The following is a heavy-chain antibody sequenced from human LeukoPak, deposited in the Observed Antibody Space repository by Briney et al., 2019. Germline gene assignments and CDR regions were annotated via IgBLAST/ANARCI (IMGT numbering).Heavy chain of an antibody. CDR2: ISSSGSTM. Sequence: GGSLRLSCAASGFTFSDYSMTWIRQAPGKGLEWVSYISSSGSTMYDADSVKGRFTISRDNARNSLYLHMNSLRAEDTAVYYCSRGITYDSGSGSYYFDHWGQGALVTVSS. V-gene: IGHV3-11*01. D-gene: IGHD3-10*01. CDR3: SRGITYDSGSGSYYFDH. CDR1: GFTFSDYS. J-gene: IGHJ4*02.